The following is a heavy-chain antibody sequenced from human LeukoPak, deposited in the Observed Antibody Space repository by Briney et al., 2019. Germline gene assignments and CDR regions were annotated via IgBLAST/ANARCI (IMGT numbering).Heavy chain of an antibody. V-gene: IGHV3-30-3*01. CDR1: GFTFSSYA. CDR3: ARGGPEYYYYGMDV. D-gene: IGHD5-12*01. J-gene: IGHJ6*04. Sequence: GGSLRLSCAASGFTFSSYAMHWVRQAPGKGLEWVAVISYDESNKYYADSVKGRFTISRDNSKNTLYLQMNSLRAEDTAVYYCARGGPEYYYYGMDVWGKGTTVAVSS. CDR2: ISYDESNK.